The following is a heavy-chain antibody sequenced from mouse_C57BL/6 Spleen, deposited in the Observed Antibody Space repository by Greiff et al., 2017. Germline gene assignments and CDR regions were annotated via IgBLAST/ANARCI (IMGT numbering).Heavy chain of an antibody. D-gene: IGHD1-1*01. CDR1: GYTFTSYW. CDR3: ARGDYGSSSWFAY. J-gene: IGHJ3*01. CDR2: IDPNSGT. V-gene: IGHV1-72*01. Sequence: QVQLQQPGAELVKPGASVKLSCKASGYTFTSYWMHWVKQRPGRGLEWIGRIDPNSGTKYNEKFKSKATLTVDKPSSTAYMQLSSLTSEDSAVYYCARGDYGSSSWFAYWGQGTLVTVSA.